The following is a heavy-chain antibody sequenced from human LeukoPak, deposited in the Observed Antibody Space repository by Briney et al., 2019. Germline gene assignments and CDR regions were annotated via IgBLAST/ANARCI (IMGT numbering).Heavy chain of an antibody. Sequence: GGSLRLSCAASGFTFSSYWMSWVRQAPGKGLEWVANIKQDGSEKYYVDSVKGRFTISRDNAKNSLYLQMNSLRAEDTAVYYCARRKRGYSYGLDYWGQGTLVTVSS. CDR3: ARRKRGYSYGLDY. J-gene: IGHJ4*02. CDR1: GFTFSSYW. V-gene: IGHV3-7*01. CDR2: IKQDGSEK. D-gene: IGHD5-18*01.